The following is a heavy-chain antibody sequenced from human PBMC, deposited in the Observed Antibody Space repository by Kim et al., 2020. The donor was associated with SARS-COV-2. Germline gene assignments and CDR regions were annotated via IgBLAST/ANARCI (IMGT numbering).Heavy chain of an antibody. J-gene: IGHJ4*02. CDR2: ST. V-gene: IGHV1-46*01. CDR3: TKYSGRNHFDY. D-gene: IGHD1-26*01. Sequence: STNYAQKFQGRVTMTRDTSTSTVYMELSSLRSEDTAVYYCTKYSGRNHFDYWGQGTLVTVSS.